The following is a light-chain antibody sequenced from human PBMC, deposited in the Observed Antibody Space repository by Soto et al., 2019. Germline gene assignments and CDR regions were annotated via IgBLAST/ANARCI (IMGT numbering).Light chain of an antibody. CDR2: ENN. Sequence: QSVLTQPPSVSAAPGQMVTISCSGSSSSIGSNYASWYQQLPGTAPKLLIYENNKRPSGIPDRFSGSKSGTSASLAISGLRSEDEADYYCAAWDDSLSGVVFGGGTKLTVL. V-gene: IGLV1-51*01. CDR1: SSSIGSNY. J-gene: IGLJ2*01. CDR3: AAWDDSLSGVV.